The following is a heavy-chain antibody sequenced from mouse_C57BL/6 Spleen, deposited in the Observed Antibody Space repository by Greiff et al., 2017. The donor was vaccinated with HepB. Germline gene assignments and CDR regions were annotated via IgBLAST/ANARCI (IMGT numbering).Heavy chain of an antibody. CDR3: TTEGYYSKKGFAY. CDR1: GFNIKDYY. V-gene: IGHV14-1*01. D-gene: IGHD2-5*01. CDR2: IDPEDGDT. J-gene: IGHJ3*01. Sequence: VTLKESGAELVRPGASVKLSCTASGFNIKDYYMHWVKQRPEQGLEWIGRIDPEDGDTEYAPKFQGKATMTADTSSNTAYLQLSSLTSEDTAVYYWTTEGYYSKKGFAYWGQGTLVTVSA.